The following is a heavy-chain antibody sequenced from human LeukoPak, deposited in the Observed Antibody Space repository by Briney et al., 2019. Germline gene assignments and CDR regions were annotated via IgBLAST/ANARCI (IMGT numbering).Heavy chain of an antibody. CDR3: ARGLGDYDYFDY. J-gene: IGHJ4*02. Sequence: SVKVSCKASGGTFSSYAISWVRQAPGQGLEWMGGIIPIFGTANYAQKFQGRVTITTDESTSTAYMELSSLRSDDTAVYYCARGLGDYDYFDYWGQGTLVTVSS. CDR2: IIPIFGTA. D-gene: IGHD4-17*01. CDR1: GGTFSSYA. V-gene: IGHV1-69*05.